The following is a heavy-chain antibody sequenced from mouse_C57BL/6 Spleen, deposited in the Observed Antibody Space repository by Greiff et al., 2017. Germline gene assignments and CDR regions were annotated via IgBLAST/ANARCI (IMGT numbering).Heavy chain of an antibody. D-gene: IGHD1-1*01. CDR2: IDPENGDT. Sequence: DVQLQESGAELVRPGASVKLSCTASGFNIKDDYMHWVKQRPEQGLEWIGWIDPENGDTEYASKFQGKATITADTSSNTAYLQLSSLTSEDTAVYYCTTHGSHWYFDVWGTGTTVTVSS. J-gene: IGHJ1*03. CDR3: TTHGSHWYFDV. V-gene: IGHV14-4*01. CDR1: GFNIKDDY.